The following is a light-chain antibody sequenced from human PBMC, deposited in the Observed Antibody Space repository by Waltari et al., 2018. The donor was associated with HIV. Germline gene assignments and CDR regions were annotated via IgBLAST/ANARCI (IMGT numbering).Light chain of an antibody. V-gene: IGKV1-12*01. CDR2: AAS. J-gene: IGKJ2*01. CDR1: QFISTS. Sequence: IQMTQSPSSMSASVGDRVTSTCRASQFISTSLAWYQQRPSRAPKLLIFAASRLQSGVPSRFSGGGSGTQFTLTINRLQPEDLATYYCQQAFSFPHTFGQGT. CDR3: QQAFSFPHT.